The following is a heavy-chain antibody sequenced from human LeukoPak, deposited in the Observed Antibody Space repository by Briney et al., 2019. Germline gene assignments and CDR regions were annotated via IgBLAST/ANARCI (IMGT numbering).Heavy chain of an antibody. CDR3: AKSRGYCSSTNCYPFDS. D-gene: IGHD2-2*01. CDR2: ISSSGSTI. Sequence: GGSLRLSCAASGFTFSSYEMNWVRQAPGKGLEWVSYISSSGSTIYYADSVKGRFTISRDNAKNTLYLQMNSLRAEDTAVYYCAKSRGYCSSTNCYPFDSWGQGSLVTVSS. CDR1: GFTFSSYE. V-gene: IGHV3-48*03. J-gene: IGHJ4*02.